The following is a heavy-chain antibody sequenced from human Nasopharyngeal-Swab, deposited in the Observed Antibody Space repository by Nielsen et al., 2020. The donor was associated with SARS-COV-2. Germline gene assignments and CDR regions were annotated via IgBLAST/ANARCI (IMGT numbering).Heavy chain of an antibody. CDR3: ARGGDPREVVAATDCFDP. D-gene: IGHD2-15*01. V-gene: IGHV1-46*01. Sequence: ASVKVSCKASGYTFTRYYIHWVGQAPPQGLEWMGIINPGGGSGRHSQSFQGRVTMTRDTSTNTVYMELYSLTSEDTAVYYCARGGDPREVVAATDCFDPWGQGTLVTVSS. CDR1: GYTFTRYY. CDR2: INPGGGSG. J-gene: IGHJ5*02.